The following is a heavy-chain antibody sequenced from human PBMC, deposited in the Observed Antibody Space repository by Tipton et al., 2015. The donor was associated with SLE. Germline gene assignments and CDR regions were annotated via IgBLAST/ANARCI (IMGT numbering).Heavy chain of an antibody. CDR2: IRQDGSEK. J-gene: IGHJ3*02. Sequence: SLRLSCAASGFTFSRYWMSWVRQAPGKGLEWVANIRQDGSEKYYVDSAKGRFSISRDNVQNSLFLQTNSLRAEDTAVYYCARSRGVSRSAEYLFNAFDIWGQGTLVSVSS. V-gene: IGHV3-7*01. CDR3: ARSRGVSRSAEYLFNAFDI. CDR1: GFTFSRYW. D-gene: IGHD3-10*01.